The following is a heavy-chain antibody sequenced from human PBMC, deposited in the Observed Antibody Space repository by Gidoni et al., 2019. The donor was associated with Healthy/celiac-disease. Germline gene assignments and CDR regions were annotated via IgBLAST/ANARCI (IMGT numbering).Heavy chain of an antibody. V-gene: IGHV1-8*01. CDR1: GYTFPSYD. J-gene: IGHJ5*02. Sequence: QVQLVQSGAEVKKPGASVKVSFKASGYTFPSYDINWVRQATGQGLEWMGGMNPNSGNTGYAQKFQGRVTMTRNTSISTAYMELSSLRSEDTAVYYCACGYSSSSVNWFDPWGQGTLVTVSS. CDR3: ACGYSSSSVNWFDP. CDR2: MNPNSGNT. D-gene: IGHD6-6*01.